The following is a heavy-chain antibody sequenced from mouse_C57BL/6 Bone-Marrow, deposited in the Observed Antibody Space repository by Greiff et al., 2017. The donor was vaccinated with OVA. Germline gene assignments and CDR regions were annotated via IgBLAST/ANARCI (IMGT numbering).Heavy chain of an antibody. Sequence: EVKLVESGPGLVKPSQSLSLTCSVTGYSITSGYYWNWIRKFPGNKLEWMGYISYDGSNNYNPSLKNRISITRDTSKNQFFLKLNSVTTEDTATYYCAREGNYYSNYDYWGQGTTLTVSS. J-gene: IGHJ2*01. V-gene: IGHV3-6*01. CDR3: AREGNYYSNYDY. D-gene: IGHD2-5*01. CDR2: ISYDGSN. CDR1: GYSITSGYY.